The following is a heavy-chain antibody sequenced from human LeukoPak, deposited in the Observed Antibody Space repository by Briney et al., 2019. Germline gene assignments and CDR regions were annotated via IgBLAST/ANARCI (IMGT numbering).Heavy chain of an antibody. CDR3: ASRYNWNHFDY. V-gene: IGHV4-4*07. J-gene: IGHJ4*01. CDR1: GGSISNYY. D-gene: IGHD1-20*01. CDR2: IYARGNT. Sequence: PSETLSLTCTVSGGSISNYYWSWIRQPAGKGLEWIGLIYARGNTNYNPSLKSRVTMSIDTSKNQFSLKLTSVTAADTAVYYCASRYNWNHFDYWGHGTLVTVSS.